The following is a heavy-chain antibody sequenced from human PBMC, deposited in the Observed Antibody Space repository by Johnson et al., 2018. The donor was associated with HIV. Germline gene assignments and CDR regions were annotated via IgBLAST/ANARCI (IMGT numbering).Heavy chain of an antibody. CDR2: INWNGGST. J-gene: IGHJ3*01. CDR1: GFTFDDDV. CDR3: ARGADPGIAAALV. V-gene: IGHV3-20*04. D-gene: IGHD6-13*01. Sequence: MMLVESGGTLVKPGGSLRLSCAASGFTFDDDVMHWVRQTPGKGLEWVSGINWNGGSTGYAACVKGRFTISRDNAKNSLYLQMNSLRAEDTALYYCARGADPGIAAALVWGQGTMVTVSS.